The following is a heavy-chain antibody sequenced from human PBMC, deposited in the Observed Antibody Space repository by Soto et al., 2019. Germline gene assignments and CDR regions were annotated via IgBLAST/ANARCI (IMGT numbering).Heavy chain of an antibody. CDR1: GFAFSNAW. J-gene: IGHJ4*02. Sequence: EVQLVQSGGGLVEPGGSLRLSCAASGFAFSNAWMNWVRQRPGKGLEWVGSIKSKADDESADYSAPVKGRFTISRDDSRNTLYLQMNSLKTEDTGVYYCTPRITVFSVHNYWGQGTLVTVSS. CDR3: TPRITVFSVHNY. V-gene: IGHV3-15*07. D-gene: IGHD3-10*01. CDR2: IKSKADDESA.